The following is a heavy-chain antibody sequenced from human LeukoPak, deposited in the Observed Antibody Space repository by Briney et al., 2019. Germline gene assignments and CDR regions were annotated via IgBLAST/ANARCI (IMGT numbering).Heavy chain of an antibody. CDR1: GYTFSSYS. V-gene: IGHV3-21*01. Sequence: NTGGSLRLSCVASGYTFSSYSINWVRQAPGKGLEWVSSISVRSNYIYYADSVRGRFSISRDDARGSLYLQVNSLRAEDTAVYYCVRLRRNSDTSGFYYYYDFWGQGTLVTVSS. CDR3: VRLRRNSDTSGFYYYYDF. D-gene: IGHD3-22*01. J-gene: IGHJ4*02. CDR2: ISVRSNYI.